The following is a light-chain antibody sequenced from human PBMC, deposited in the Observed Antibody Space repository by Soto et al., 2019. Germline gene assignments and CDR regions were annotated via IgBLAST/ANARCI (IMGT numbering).Light chain of an antibody. V-gene: IGKV3-15*01. CDR1: QSVSSN. J-gene: IGKJ4*01. CDR3: QQYNNWPIT. CDR2: GAS. Sequence: EIVMTQSPATLSVSPGERATLSCRASQSVSSNLAWYQQKPRQAPRLLIYGASTRATGIPARFSGSGSGTEFTLTISSLQSEDFAVYYCQQYNNWPITFGGGTKVEIK.